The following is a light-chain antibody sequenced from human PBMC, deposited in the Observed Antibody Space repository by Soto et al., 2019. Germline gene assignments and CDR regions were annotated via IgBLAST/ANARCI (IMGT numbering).Light chain of an antibody. J-gene: IGKJ1*01. CDR3: QQYGGWT. V-gene: IGKV3-20*01. Sequence: EIVLTQSPGTLSLSPGERATLSCRASQSVSSSYLAWYQQKPGQAPRVLIYGASSRATGIPDRFSGSGSGTDFTLTISRLEPEDLAVYYCQQYGGWTFGQGTKVDIK. CDR1: QSVSSSY. CDR2: GAS.